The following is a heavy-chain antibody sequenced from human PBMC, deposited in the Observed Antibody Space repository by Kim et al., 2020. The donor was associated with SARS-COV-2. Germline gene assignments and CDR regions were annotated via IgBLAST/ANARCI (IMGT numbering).Heavy chain of an antibody. D-gene: IGHD6-19*01. Sequence: GGSLRLSCEGSGFNFNNYWMTWLRPAPGKGLEWVANIKQDGNGKYYVDSVTGRFTIFRDKASSSVFLQMNSLRAEDTAVNYCARGRFSTGWYPDFFDYWGQGTQVTVSS. CDR1: GFNFNNYW. CDR3: ARGRFSTGWYPDFFDY. J-gene: IGHJ4*02. V-gene: IGHV3-7*04. CDR2: IKQDGNGK.